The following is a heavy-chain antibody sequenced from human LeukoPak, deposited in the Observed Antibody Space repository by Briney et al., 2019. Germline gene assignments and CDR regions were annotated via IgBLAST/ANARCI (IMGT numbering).Heavy chain of an antibody. J-gene: IGHJ6*02. CDR2: ISSGSTI. D-gene: IGHD3-10*01. CDR1: GFTFSQAW. Sequence: GGSLRLSCEGSGFTFSQAWMSWVRQAPGKGLEWVSYISSGSTIYYADSVKGRFTISRDNAKNSLYLQMNSLRAEDTAVYYCASQKSITMVPGGMDVWGQGTTVTVSS. V-gene: IGHV3-11*01. CDR3: ASQKSITMVPGGMDV.